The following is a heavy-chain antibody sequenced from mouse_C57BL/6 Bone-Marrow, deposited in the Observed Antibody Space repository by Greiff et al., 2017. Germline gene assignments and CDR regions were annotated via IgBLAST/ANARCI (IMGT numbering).Heavy chain of an antibody. CDR3: ARVMVAWFAY. J-gene: IGHJ3*01. D-gene: IGHD2-3*01. Sequence: EVKLMESGGDLVKPGGSLKLSCAASGFTFSSYGMSWVRQTPDKRLEWVATIGSGGSYTYYPDSVKGRFTISRDNAKNTLYLQMSSLKSEDTAMYYCARVMVAWFAYWGQGTLVTVSA. CDR1: GFTFSSYG. V-gene: IGHV5-6*01. CDR2: IGSGGSYT.